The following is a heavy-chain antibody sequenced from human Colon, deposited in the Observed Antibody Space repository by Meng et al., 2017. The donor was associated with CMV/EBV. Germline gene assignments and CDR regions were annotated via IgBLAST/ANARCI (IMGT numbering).Heavy chain of an antibody. Sequence: TCAVYGGSFSGYYWSWIRQPPGKGLEWIGEINHSGSTNYNPSLKSRVTISVDTSKNQFSLKLSSVTAADTAVYYCARGKGWFGEIDYWGQGTLVTV. CDR1: GGSFSGYY. CDR2: INHSGST. CDR3: ARGKGWFGEIDY. D-gene: IGHD3-10*01. V-gene: IGHV4-34*01. J-gene: IGHJ4*02.